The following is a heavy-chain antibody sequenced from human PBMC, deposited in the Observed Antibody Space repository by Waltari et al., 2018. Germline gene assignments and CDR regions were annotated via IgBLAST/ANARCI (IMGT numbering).Heavy chain of an antibody. V-gene: IGHV3-48*04. Sequence: EVHLVESGGGLVQPGGPLTLSCASSGFDFNTYRMNWVRQAPGRGLEWISDISSSSQTTYYADSVRGRFTISRDNAQNSLYLHVNSLRAEDTAVYSCASDEVVVAGVPHDYWGQGTLVTVSS. CDR3: ASDEVVVAGVPHDY. CDR2: ISSSSQTT. CDR1: GFDFNTYR. D-gene: IGHD2-15*01. J-gene: IGHJ4*02.